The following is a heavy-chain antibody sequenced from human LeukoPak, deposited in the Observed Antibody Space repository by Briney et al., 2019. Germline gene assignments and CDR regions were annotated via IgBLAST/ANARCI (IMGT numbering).Heavy chain of an antibody. CDR3: ARTSYDWDYYYYMDV. D-gene: IGHD3-16*01. J-gene: IGHJ6*03. CDR1: GGSISSGGYY. CDR2: IYYSGST. Sequence: SQTLSLTCTVSGGSISSGGYYWSRIRQHPGKGLEWIGYIYYSGSTYYNPSLKSRVTISVDTSKNQFSLKLSSVTAADTAVYYCARTSYDWDYYYYMDVWGKGTTVTVSS. V-gene: IGHV4-31*03.